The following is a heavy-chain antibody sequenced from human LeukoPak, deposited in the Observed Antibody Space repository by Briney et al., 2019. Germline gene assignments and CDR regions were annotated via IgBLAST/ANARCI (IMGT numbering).Heavy chain of an antibody. CDR1: GFALSPYR. CDR2: INSDGTNT. D-gene: IGHD3-10*01. Sequence: GGSLRLSCAASGFALSPYRMHCVRQAPGKGLVWVSLINSDGTNTIYADSVKGRFTISRDTAKNTLYLEMNRLRADDTAVYYCTRAGPGSSYDCWGQGTLVTVSS. CDR3: TRAGPGSSYDC. J-gene: IGHJ4*02. V-gene: IGHV3-74*01.